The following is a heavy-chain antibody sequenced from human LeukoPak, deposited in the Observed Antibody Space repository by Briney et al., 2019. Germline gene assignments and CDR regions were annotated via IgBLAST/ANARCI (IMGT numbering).Heavy chain of an antibody. CDR1: GYTFTSYA. V-gene: IGHV1-3*01. CDR3: APQTLYYTGSGWLTRFDP. CDR2: INAGNGNT. D-gene: IGHD3-10*01. Sequence: ASVKVSCKASGYTFTSYAMHWVRQAPGQRLEWMGWINAGNGNTKYSQKFQGRVTMTEDTSTDTAYLEMSSLRSEDTAVYYCAPQTLYYTGSGWLTRFDPWGQGTLVTVFS. J-gene: IGHJ5*02.